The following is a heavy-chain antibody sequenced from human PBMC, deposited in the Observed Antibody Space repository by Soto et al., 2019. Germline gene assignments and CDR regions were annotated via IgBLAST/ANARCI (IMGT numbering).Heavy chain of an antibody. V-gene: IGHV2-5*02. CDR3: ANRPRGFTYFFDY. J-gene: IGHJ4*02. Sequence: QITLNESGPTLVKPTQHLTLTCTFYGFSLSTRGVGVGWIRQPPGKALEWLALLYWDDDERYSPSLMIRLTITKDTSKNQVFITMTNMDPVDTATYYCANRPRGFTYFFDYWGQRTLVTVSS. CDR1: GFSLSTRGVG. CDR2: LYWDDDE.